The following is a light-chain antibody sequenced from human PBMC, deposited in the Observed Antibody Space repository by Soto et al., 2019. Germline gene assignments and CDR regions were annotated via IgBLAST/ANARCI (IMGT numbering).Light chain of an antibody. V-gene: IGKV3-15*01. CDR2: GAS. CDR1: QSVNSY. Sequence: EIVMTQSPATLSVSPGERATLSCRASQSVNSYLVWFQQKPGQAPRLLIYGASTRATGIPGRFSGSGFGTEFTLTISSLQSVDFAVYYCQQYNSWLRTFGQGTKVEIK. J-gene: IGKJ1*01. CDR3: QQYNSWLRT.